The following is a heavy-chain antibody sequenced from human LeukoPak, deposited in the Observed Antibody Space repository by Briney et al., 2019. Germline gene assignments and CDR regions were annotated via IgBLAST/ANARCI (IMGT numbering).Heavy chain of an antibody. D-gene: IGHD6-19*01. CDR1: GFTFSSDW. V-gene: IGHV3-74*01. J-gene: IGHJ4*02. CDR2: INTDGSTA. Sequence: GGSLRLSCAASGFTFSSDWMHWVRQGPGKGLVWVSRINTDGSTAGYADSVKGRFTVSRDNAKNTLYLQMNSLGAEDTAVYYGARDFYSSATYWGQGTLVTVSS. CDR3: ARDFYSSATY.